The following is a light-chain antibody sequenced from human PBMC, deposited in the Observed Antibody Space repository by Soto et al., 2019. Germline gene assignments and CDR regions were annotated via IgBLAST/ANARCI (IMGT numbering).Light chain of an antibody. Sequence: DTTMTQSPSSLSASVGDRVTIACRASESVNTWLAWYQQKPGKAPKFLIYDAFSLESGVPSRFSGSGSGTEFTLTISSLQPDDFATYYCQQFNNYPWTFGQGTKVDIK. J-gene: IGKJ1*01. CDR1: ESVNTW. CDR3: QQFNNYPWT. V-gene: IGKV1-5*01. CDR2: DAF.